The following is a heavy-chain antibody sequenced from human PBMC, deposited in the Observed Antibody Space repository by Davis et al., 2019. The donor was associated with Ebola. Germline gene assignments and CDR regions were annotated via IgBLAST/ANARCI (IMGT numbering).Heavy chain of an antibody. Sequence: GGSLRLSCVASGFTLNNAWMSGVRQAPGKGLEWVGRIKSKTDGGTTGYAAPVKGRFAMSRDDSKNTLYLQMNSLKIDDTAVYYCTTLSTVTTMYFDLWGRGTLVTVSS. CDR1: GFTLNNAW. CDR2: IKSKTDGGTT. CDR3: TTLSTVTTMYFDL. V-gene: IGHV3-15*01. D-gene: IGHD4-17*01. J-gene: IGHJ2*01.